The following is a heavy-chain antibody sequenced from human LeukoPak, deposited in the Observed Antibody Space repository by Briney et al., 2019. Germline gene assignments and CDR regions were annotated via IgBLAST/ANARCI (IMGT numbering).Heavy chain of an antibody. V-gene: IGHV4-59*08. CDR1: GGSISGYF. Sequence: PSETLSLTCAVSGGSISGYFWSWSRQPPGKGLEWIGYIYYTGSTIYNPSLRSRVTMSVDVSKNQFSLNLSSVTAADTAVYYCARHDPVGHFLRGMDVRGQGTTVTVSS. J-gene: IGHJ6*02. D-gene: IGHD2/OR15-2a*01. CDR2: IYYTGST. CDR3: ARHDPVGHFLRGMDV.